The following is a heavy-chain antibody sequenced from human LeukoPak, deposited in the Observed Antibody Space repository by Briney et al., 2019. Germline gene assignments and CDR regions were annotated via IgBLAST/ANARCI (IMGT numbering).Heavy chain of an antibody. V-gene: IGHV5-51*01. Sequence: GESLEISCKGSGYSFTSYWIGWVRQMPGKGLEWMGIIYPGDSGTRYSPSLQGQVTISADKSISTAYLQWSSLKASDTTMYYCAGARAVAGPWYFDYWGQGALVTVSS. CDR3: AGARAVAGPWYFDY. CDR1: GYSFTSYW. J-gene: IGHJ4*02. CDR2: IYPGDSGT. D-gene: IGHD6-19*01.